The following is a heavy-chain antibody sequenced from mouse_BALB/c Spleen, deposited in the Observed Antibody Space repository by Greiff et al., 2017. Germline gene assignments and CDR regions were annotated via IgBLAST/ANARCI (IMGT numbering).Heavy chain of an antibody. V-gene: IGHV1-7*01. J-gene: IGHJ4*01. CDR2: INPSTGYT. CDR1: GYTFTRYW. D-gene: IGHD1-1*01. Sequence: VQLQQSGAELAKPGASVKMSCKASGYTFTRYWMHWVKQRPGQGLEWIGYINPSTGYTEYNQKFKDKATLTADKSSSTAYMQLSSLTSEDSAVYYCARREGYYGYAMDYWGQGTSVTVSS. CDR3: ARREGYYGYAMDY.